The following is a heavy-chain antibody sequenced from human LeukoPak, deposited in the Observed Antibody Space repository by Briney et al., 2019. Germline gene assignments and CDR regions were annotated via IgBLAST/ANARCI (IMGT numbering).Heavy chain of an antibody. Sequence: WMGIINPSGGSTSYAQKFQGRVTMTRDTSTSTVYMELSSLRSEDTAVYYCASGSGSYYSYWGQGTLVTVSS. CDR2: INPSGGST. J-gene: IGHJ4*02. V-gene: IGHV1-46*01. CDR3: ASGSGSYYSY. D-gene: IGHD1-26*01.